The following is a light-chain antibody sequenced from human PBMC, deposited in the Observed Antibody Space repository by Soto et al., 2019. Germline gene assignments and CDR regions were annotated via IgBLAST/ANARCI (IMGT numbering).Light chain of an antibody. CDR2: GNS. V-gene: IGLV1-40*01. CDR1: RSNIGAGYD. Sequence: QSVLTQPPSVSGAPGQRVTISCTGSRSNIGAGYDVHWYQQLPGTAPKLHIYGNSNRPSGVPDRFSGSKSGTSASLAITGLQAEDEADYYCQSYDSSLSGYVFGTGTKLTV. CDR3: QSYDSSLSGYV. J-gene: IGLJ1*01.